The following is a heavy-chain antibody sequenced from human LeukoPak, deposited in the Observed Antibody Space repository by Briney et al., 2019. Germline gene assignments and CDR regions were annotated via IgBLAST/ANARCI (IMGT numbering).Heavy chain of an antibody. V-gene: IGHV4-59*01. CDR1: GGSISNYD. J-gene: IGHJ5*02. Sequence: PSETLSLTCTVSGGSISNYDWSWIRQPPGKGLEYIGYIYYSGSTNYNPSLKSRVTISVDTSKNQFSLKLTSVTAADTAVYYCARDRAEGGGYWFDPWGQGTLVTVSS. CDR2: IYYSGST. D-gene: IGHD5-12*01. CDR3: ARDRAEGGGYWFDP.